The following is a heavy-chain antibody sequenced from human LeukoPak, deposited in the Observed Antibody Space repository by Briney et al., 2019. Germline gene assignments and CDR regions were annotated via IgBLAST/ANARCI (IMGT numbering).Heavy chain of an antibody. CDR1: GFTFDAYA. D-gene: IGHD6-6*01. Sequence: GGSLRLSCAAPGFTFDAYAMHWVRQAPGKGLEWVSGISWNGGGMGYAVSVKGRFTISRDNAKNSLYLQMNSLRDEDTALYYCAKDITGGRSSPYFDSWGQGTLVTVSS. V-gene: IGHV3-9*01. J-gene: IGHJ4*02. CDR3: AKDITGGRSSPYFDS. CDR2: ISWNGGGM.